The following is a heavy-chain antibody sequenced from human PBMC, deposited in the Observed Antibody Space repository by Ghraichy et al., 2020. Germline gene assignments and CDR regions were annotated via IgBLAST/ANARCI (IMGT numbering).Heavy chain of an antibody. CDR2: IYYSGST. V-gene: IGHV4-39*01. CDR1: GGSISSSSYY. CDR3: ASLGRIAVAGTRAFDI. Sequence: SETLSLTCTVSGGSISSSSYYWGWIRQPPGKGLEWIGSIYYSGSTYYNPSLKSRVTISVDTSKNQFSLKLSSVTAADTAVYYCASLGRIAVAGTRAFDIWGQGTMVTVSS. D-gene: IGHD6-19*01. J-gene: IGHJ3*02.